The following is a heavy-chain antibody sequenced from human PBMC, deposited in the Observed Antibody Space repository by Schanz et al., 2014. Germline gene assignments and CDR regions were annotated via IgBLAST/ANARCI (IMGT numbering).Heavy chain of an antibody. CDR3: MAMGRNTSHYFDH. V-gene: IGHV3-53*01. Sequence: DVQLVDSGGGLVQPGGSLRLSCAASGFTVSNSYIHWVRQAPGKGLEWVSAITGSGSKTYYADSVKGRFTIARDNSKNTLFLQMDSLRVEDTAVYYCMAMGRNTSHYFDHWGQGTLVTGSS. D-gene: IGHD1-1*01. CDR2: TGSGSKT. J-gene: IGHJ4*02. CDR1: GFTVSNSY.